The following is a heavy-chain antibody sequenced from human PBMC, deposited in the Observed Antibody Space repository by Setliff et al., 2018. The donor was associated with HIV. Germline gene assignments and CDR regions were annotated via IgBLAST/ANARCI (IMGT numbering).Heavy chain of an antibody. V-gene: IGHV5-51*01. CDR1: GYTFTTYW. CDR3: AKHLSLGSGWYSKARGMDV. J-gene: IGHJ6*02. CDR2: IDPSDSYT. D-gene: IGHD6-19*01. Sequence: LGESLKISCKGSGYTFTTYWIGWVRQMPGKGLEWMGNIDPSDSYTHYSPSFQGQVTISADKSISTAYLQWSSLKASDTAMYYCAKHLSLGSGWYSKARGMDVWGQGTTVTVSS.